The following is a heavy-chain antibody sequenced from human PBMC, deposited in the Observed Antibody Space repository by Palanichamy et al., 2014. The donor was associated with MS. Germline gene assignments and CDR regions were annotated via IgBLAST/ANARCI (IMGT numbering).Heavy chain of an antibody. CDR3: ARDHCTSSGCYEVHYHGMDV. CDR2: INPNTGVT. D-gene: IGHD6-19*01. CDR1: GFTFTGYY. V-gene: IGHV1-2*02. Sequence: QLVQSGAEVEKPGASVRVSCKASGFTFTGYYLHWVRRAPGQGLEWMGWINPNTGVTTYAQKFQGRVTMTRDTSITTAYMELSRLRSDDTAVYYCARDHCTSSGCYEVHYHGMDVWGQGTTVTVSS. J-gene: IGHJ6*02.